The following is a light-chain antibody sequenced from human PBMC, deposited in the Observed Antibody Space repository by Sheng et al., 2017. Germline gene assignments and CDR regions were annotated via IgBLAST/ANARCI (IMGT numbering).Light chain of an antibody. CDR3: QQSYTYPXPX. Sequence: DIQMTQSPSSLSASVGDRVTITCRASQSISSYLNWYQQKPGKAPKLLIYAASSLQSGVPSRFSGSGSGTDFTLTISSLQPEDFATYYCQQSYTYPXPXFGGG. CDR1: QSISSY. V-gene: IGKV1-39*01. J-gene: IGKJ4*01. CDR2: AAS.